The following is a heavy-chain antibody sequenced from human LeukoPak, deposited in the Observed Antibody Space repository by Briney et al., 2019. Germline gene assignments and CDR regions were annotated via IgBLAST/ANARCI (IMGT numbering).Heavy chain of an antibody. Sequence: GGSLGLSCAASGFIFRSYAMSWVRQAPGKGLEWVSAVSGSGRTTYYADSVKGRFTTSRDNSRNTLFLQMDSLRAEDTAVYYCAKDMSFGDSYFDYWGQGTLVTVSS. CDR2: VSGSGRTT. J-gene: IGHJ4*02. D-gene: IGHD3-10*01. V-gene: IGHV3-23*01. CDR3: AKDMSFGDSYFDY. CDR1: GFIFRSYA.